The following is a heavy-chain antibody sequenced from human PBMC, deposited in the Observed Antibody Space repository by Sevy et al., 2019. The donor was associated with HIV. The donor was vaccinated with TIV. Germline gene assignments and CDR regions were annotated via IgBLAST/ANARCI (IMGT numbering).Heavy chain of an antibody. CDR2: ISGSGGST. CDR3: AKVKRIAAAGNPPFDY. Sequence: GGSLRLSCAASGFTFSSYAMSWVRQAPGKGLEWVSAISGSGGSTYYADSGKGRFTISRDNSKNTLYLQMNSLRAEDTAVYYCAKVKRIAAAGNPPFDYWGQGTLVTVSS. J-gene: IGHJ4*02. V-gene: IGHV3-23*01. D-gene: IGHD6-13*01. CDR1: GFTFSSYA.